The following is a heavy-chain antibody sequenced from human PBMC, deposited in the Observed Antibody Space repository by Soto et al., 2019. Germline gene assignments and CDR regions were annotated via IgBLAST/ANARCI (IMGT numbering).Heavy chain of an antibody. D-gene: IGHD1-26*01. V-gene: IGHV3-66*01. CDR2: IYTGDST. CDR3: AKSKELGVSAPDH. J-gene: IGHJ4*02. CDR1: GVTVNSNR. Sequence: EVQLVESGGGMVQPGGSLRLSCAASGVTVNSNRMSWVRQAPGNGLEWVSVIYTGDSTYYVDSVKDRFTISRDSSKNTLYLQMNSLRVEDTAVYYCAKSKELGVSAPDHWGQGTLVTVSS.